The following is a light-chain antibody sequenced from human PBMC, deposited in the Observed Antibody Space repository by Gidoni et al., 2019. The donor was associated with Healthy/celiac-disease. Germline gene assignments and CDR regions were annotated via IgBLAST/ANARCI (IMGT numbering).Light chain of an antibody. V-gene: IGLV3-25*02. CDR3: QSADSSGTYWV. Sequence: SYELTQPPSVSVSPGQTARITGSGDALPKQYSYWYQQKPVQAPVLVIYKDRERPSGIPERFSGSSSGTTVTLTISGVQAEDEADYYCQSADSSGTYWVFGGGTKLTVL. J-gene: IGLJ3*02. CDR2: KDR. CDR1: ALPKQY.